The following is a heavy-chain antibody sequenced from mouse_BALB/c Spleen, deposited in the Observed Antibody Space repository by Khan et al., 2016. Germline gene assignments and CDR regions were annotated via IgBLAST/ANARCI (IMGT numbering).Heavy chain of an antibody. J-gene: IGHJ2*01. Sequence: QIQLVQSGPELKKPGETVKISCKASGYTFTDYSMHWVKQAPGKGLKWMGWINTETGEPTYADDFKGRFAFSLETSASPAYLQINNLKNEDTATYFGARRYGNFFDYWGQGTTLTVSS. CDR2: INTETGEP. V-gene: IGHV9-2-1*01. CDR1: GYTFTDYS. CDR3: ARRYGNFFDY. D-gene: IGHD2-1*01.